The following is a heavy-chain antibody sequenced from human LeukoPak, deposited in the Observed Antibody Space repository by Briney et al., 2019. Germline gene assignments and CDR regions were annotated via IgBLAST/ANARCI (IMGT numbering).Heavy chain of an antibody. D-gene: IGHD3-9*01. CDR2: ISSSGRII. CDR1: GFTFSSYE. V-gene: IGHV3-48*03. J-gene: IGHJ3*01. Sequence: AGGSLRLSCSASGFTFSSYEINWVRQAPGKGLEWVSHISSSGRIIYYADSVKGRFTISRDNAKNSLYLQMNSLRAEDTAVYYCARMNYDILTGYYLRAFDVWGQGTMVTVSS. CDR3: ARMNYDILTGYYLRAFDV.